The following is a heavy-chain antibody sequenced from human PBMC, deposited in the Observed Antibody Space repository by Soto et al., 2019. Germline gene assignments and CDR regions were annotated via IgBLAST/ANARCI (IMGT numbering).Heavy chain of an antibody. CDR1: GGSIRRGGYS. J-gene: IGHJ4*02. Sequence: SENLPHTYAVSGGSIRRGGYSWSWIRQPPGKGLEWIGYIYHSGSTYYNPSLKSRVTISVDRSKNQFSLKLSSVTAADTAVYYCALLGPHTVTTYLPDFSAQGNSVTVFS. CDR3: ALLGPHTVTTYLPDF. D-gene: IGHD4-17*01. V-gene: IGHV4-30-2*01. CDR2: IYHSGST.